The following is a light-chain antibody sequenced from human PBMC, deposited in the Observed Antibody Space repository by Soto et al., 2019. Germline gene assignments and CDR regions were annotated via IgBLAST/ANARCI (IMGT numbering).Light chain of an antibody. Sequence: EIVLTQSPCTLSLSPGERATLSCRASQSLSSSYVAWYQQKPGQAPRLLISGASSRATGIPARFSGSGSGTEFTLTISRLQPDDFAIYYCQQYGSSPGTFGPGTKVEIK. CDR3: QQYGSSPGT. CDR1: QSLSSSY. J-gene: IGKJ1*01. V-gene: IGKV3-20*01. CDR2: GAS.